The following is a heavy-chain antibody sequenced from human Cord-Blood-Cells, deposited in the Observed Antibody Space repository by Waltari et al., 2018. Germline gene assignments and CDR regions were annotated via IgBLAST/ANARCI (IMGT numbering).Heavy chain of an antibody. D-gene: IGHD6-19*01. CDR2: IYYSGST. CDR1: GGSISSSSYY. V-gene: IGHV4-39*01. J-gene: IGHJ3*02. CDR3: ARHSGQWLNAFDI. Sequence: QLQLQESGPGLVKPSETLSLTCTVSGGSISSSSYYWGWIRQPPGKGLEWIGSIYYSGSTYSNPSLKSGVTISVETSKNQFSLKLSSMTAADTAVYYCARHSGQWLNAFDIWGQGTMVTVSS.